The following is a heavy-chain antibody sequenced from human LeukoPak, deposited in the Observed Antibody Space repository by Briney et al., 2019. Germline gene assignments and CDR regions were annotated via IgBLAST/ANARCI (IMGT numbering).Heavy chain of an antibody. J-gene: IGHJ4*02. CDR1: GFTFSSYS. V-gene: IGHV3-48*01. CDR3: ARTGLGMYSFDS. Sequence: GGSLRLSCAASGFTFSSYSMNWVRQAAGKGLEWVSYITGSSSTINYADSVKGRFTISRDKAKNSLYLQMNSLRAEDTAVYYCARTGLGMYSFDSWGQGTLVTASS. CDR2: ITGSSSTI. D-gene: IGHD3/OR15-3a*01.